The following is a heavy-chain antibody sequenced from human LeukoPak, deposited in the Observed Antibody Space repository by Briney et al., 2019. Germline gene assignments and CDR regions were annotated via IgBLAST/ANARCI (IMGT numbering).Heavy chain of an antibody. CDR2: FDPEDGEA. CDR1: GYTLTELS. J-gene: IGHJ3*02. V-gene: IGHV1-24*01. CDR3: ATPITIFYAFDI. D-gene: IGHD3-3*01. Sequence: ASVKVSCKVSGYTLTELSMHWVRQAPGKGLEWMGGFDPEDGEAIYAQKFQGRVTMTEDTSTDTAYMELSSLRSEDTAVYYCATPITIFYAFDIWGQGTMVTVSS.